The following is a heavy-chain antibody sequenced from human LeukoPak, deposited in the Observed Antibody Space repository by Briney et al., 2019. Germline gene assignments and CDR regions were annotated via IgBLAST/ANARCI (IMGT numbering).Heavy chain of an antibody. CDR2: ISFYNSNT. V-gene: IGHV1-18*04. Sequence: ASVKASCKASGYTFTGYYMHWVRQAPGQGLEWMGWISFYNSNTNYAQKLQGRVTMTADTSTNTAYMELRSLRSDDTAVYYCARGYCSSATCRHFDYWGQGALVTVSS. CDR1: GYTFTGYY. D-gene: IGHD2-2*01. J-gene: IGHJ4*02. CDR3: ARGYCSSATCRHFDY.